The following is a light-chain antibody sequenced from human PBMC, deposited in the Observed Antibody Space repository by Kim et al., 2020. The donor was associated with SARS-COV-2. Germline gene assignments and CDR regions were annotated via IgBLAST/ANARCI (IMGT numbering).Light chain of an antibody. Sequence: GGTVTLTCGSSSGAVTSGHYPYWFQQKPGQAPRTLIYDTDNKHSWTPAQFSGSLLRGKAALTLSGAQPEDEAEYYCMLSYGGAPWVFGGGTQLTVL. CDR1: SGAVTSGHY. CDR2: DTD. CDR3: MLSYGGAPWV. J-gene: IGLJ3*02. V-gene: IGLV7-46*01.